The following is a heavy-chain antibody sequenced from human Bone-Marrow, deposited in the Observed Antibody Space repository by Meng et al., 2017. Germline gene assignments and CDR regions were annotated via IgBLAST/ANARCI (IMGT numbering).Heavy chain of an antibody. D-gene: IGHD2-15*01. V-gene: IGHV4-34*01. CDR2: INHSGST. CDR3: ARVGGCSGGSCSHRLFDN. CDR1: GGSFSAYD. J-gene: IGHJ4*02. Sequence: QVQVQQWGAGLLKPAETRARTCACDGGSFSAYDWSWIRQPPGKGLEWLGQINHSGSTNDNPSLKSRVTISIDTSKNQFSLKLNAVSAADTAVYFCARVGGCSGGSCSHRLFDNWGQGTLVTVSS.